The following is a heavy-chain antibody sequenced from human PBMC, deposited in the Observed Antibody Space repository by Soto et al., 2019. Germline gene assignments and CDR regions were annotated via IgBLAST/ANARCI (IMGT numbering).Heavy chain of an antibody. D-gene: IGHD4-17*01. CDR1: GGSFSGYF. V-gene: IGHV4-34*01. Sequence: SETLSLTCAVYGGSFSGYFWSWIRQPPTKGLEWIGEISHNGGTTYNPSLKSRVTISIDTSKNQFSLRLTSVRAADTAVYYCARGATTAGHFYYYGMDVWGQGTTVTVSS. CDR2: ISHNGGT. J-gene: IGHJ6*02. CDR3: ARGATTAGHFYYYGMDV.